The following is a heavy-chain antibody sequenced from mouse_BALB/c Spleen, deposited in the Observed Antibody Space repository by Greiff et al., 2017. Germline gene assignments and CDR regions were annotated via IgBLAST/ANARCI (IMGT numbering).Heavy chain of an antibody. CDR1: GFTFSSYA. J-gene: IGHJ4*01. CDR2: ISSGGSYT. Sequence: EVMLVESGGGLVKPGGSLKLSCAASGFTFSSYAMSWVRQSPEKRLEWVAEISSGGSYTYYPDTVTGRFTISRDNAKNTLYLEMSSLRSEDTAMYYCARAHYYGSSDRAMDYWGQGTSVTVSS. V-gene: IGHV5-9-4*01. D-gene: IGHD1-1*01. CDR3: ARAHYYGSSDRAMDY.